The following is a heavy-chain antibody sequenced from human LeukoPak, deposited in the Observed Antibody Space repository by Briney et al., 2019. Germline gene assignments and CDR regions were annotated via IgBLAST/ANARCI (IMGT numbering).Heavy chain of an antibody. J-gene: IGHJ6*02. D-gene: IGHD2-15*01. V-gene: IGHV4-34*01. Sequence: SETLSLTCAVYGGSFSGYYWSWIRQPPGKGLEWIGEINHSGSTNYNPSLKSRVTISVDTSKNQFSLKPSSVTAADTAVYYCARSAVVVVAATPDYYYYYGMDVWGQGTTVTVSS. CDR2: INHSGST. CDR3: ARSAVVVVAATPDYYYYYGMDV. CDR1: GGSFSGYY.